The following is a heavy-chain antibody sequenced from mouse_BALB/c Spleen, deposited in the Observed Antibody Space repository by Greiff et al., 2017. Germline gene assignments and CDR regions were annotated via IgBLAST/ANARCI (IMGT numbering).Heavy chain of an antibody. D-gene: IGHD4-1*01. CDR1: GYTFTSYW. CDR3: TSRTETGFAY. Sequence: EVQLQQSGTVLARPGASVKMSCKASGYTFTSYWMHWVKQRPGQGLEWIGAIYPGNSDTSYNQKFKGKAKLTAVTSTSTAYMELSSLTNEDSAVYYCTSRTETGFAYWGQGTLVTVSA. J-gene: IGHJ3*01. CDR2: IYPGNSDT. V-gene: IGHV1-5*01.